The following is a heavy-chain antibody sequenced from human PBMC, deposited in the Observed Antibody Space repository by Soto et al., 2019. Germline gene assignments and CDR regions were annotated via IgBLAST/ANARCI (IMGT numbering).Heavy chain of an antibody. J-gene: IGHJ4*02. V-gene: IGHV3-33*08. D-gene: IGHD6-6*01. CDR3: ARGRIAARPLFFDY. CDR1: GFTFSSYW. CDR2: IWYDGSNK. Sequence: GGSLRLSCAASGFTFSSYWMHWVRQAPGKGLEWVAVIWYDGSNKYYADSVKGRFTISRDDSKNTLYLQMNSLRAEDTAVYYCARGRIAARPLFFDYWGQGTLVTVSS.